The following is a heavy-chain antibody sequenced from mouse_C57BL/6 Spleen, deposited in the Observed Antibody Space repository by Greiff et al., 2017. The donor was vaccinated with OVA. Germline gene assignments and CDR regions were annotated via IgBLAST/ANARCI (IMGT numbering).Heavy chain of an antibody. CDR3: ARGFITHAMDY. CDR2: IDPSDSEN. CDR1: GYTFTSYW. D-gene: IGHD1-1*01. V-gene: IGHV1-52*01. J-gene: IGHJ4*01. Sequence: VQLQQPGAELVRPGSSVKLSCKASGYTFTSYWMHRVKQRPIQGLEWIGNIDPSDSENHYNQKFKDKATLTVDKSSSTAYMQLSSLTSEDSAVYYFARGFITHAMDYWGQGTSVTVSS.